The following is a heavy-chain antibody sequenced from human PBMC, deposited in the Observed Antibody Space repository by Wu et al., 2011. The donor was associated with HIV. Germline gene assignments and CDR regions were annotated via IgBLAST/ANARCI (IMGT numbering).Heavy chain of an antibody. CDR1: GGTFSSYA. CDR3: ARGYCSSTSCYPAPWYGMDV. D-gene: IGHD2-2*01. CDR2: IIPIFGTA. J-gene: IGHJ6*02. Sequence: KPGSSVKVSCKASGGTFSSYAISWVRQAPGQGLEWTGGIIPIFGTANYAQKFQGRVTITTDESTSTAYMELSSLRSEDTAVYYCARGYCSSTSCYPAPWYGMDVWGQGTTVTVSS. V-gene: IGHV1-69*05.